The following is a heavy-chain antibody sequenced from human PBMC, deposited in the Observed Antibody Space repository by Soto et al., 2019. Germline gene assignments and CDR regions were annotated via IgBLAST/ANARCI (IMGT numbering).Heavy chain of an antibody. Sequence: SVKVSCKASGGTFSSYAISWVRQAPGQGLEWMGGIIPIFGTANYAQKFQGRVTITADESTSTAYMELSSLRSEDTAVYYCARDRDGYSYGSNWFDPWGQGTLVTVSS. CDR3: ARDRDGYSYGSNWFDP. CDR1: GGTFSSYA. CDR2: IIPIFGTA. V-gene: IGHV1-69*13. J-gene: IGHJ5*02. D-gene: IGHD5-18*01.